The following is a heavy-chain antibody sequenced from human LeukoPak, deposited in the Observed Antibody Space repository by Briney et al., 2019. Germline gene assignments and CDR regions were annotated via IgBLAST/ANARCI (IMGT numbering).Heavy chain of an antibody. CDR2: ISSSGSTI. CDR1: GFTFSSYE. V-gene: IGHV3-48*03. D-gene: IGHD1-26*01. J-gene: IGHJ6*03. Sequence: GGSLRLSCAASGFTFSSYEMNWVRQAPGKGLEWVSYISSSGSTIYYADSVKGRFPISRDNSKNTLYLQMNSLRAEDTAVYYCAKGYGWEASYYYYYVDVWGKGTTVTISS. CDR3: AKGYGWEASYYYYYVDV.